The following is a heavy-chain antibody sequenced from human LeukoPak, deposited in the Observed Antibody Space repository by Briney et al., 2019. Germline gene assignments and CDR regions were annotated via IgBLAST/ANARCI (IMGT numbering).Heavy chain of an antibody. CDR3: ARLKGYLAGASTFDC. D-gene: IGHD1-26*01. J-gene: IGHJ4*02. CDR2: ISYSGSA. Sequence: SETLSLTCNVSGGPITLYHWSWIRQTPGKGLEWIGYISYSGSANYDPSLNRRVAFALDASKNQFSLKLTSVTAADTAVYYCARLKGYLAGASTFDCWGKGTLVTVSS. V-gene: IGHV4-59*08. CDR1: GGPITLYH.